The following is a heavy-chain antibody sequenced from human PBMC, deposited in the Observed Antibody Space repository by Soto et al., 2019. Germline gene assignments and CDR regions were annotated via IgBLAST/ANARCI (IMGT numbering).Heavy chain of an antibody. J-gene: IGHJ4*02. CDR2: IYWDDDK. V-gene: IGHV2-5*02. D-gene: IGHD2-15*01. CDR3: AHRPSYCSGGSCYSGFDY. CDR1: GFSLITSGVG. Sequence: QITLKESGPTLVKPTQTLTLTCTFSGFSLITSGVGVCWIRQPPGTPLEWLALIYWDDDKSYSPSLKSRLTITKDTSKNHVVLTMTNMDPVDTATYYCAHRPSYCSGGSCYSGFDYWGQGTLVTVSS.